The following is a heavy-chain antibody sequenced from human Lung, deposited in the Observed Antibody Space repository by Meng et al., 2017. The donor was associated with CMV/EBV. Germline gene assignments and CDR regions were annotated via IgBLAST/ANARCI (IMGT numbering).Heavy chain of an antibody. J-gene: IGHJ4*02. CDR2: IRYDGSNT. D-gene: IGHD3-3*01. V-gene: IGHV3-30*02. Sequence: GESLKISCAASGFSFGTYGMHWVRQAPGKGLEWVSFIRYDGSNTYYADSVKGRFSISRDNSENMLYLQMGSLRPEDTAVYYCAKGLSNYDSWGGCDHWGQGTLVXVSS. CDR1: GFSFGTYG. CDR3: AKGLSNYDSWGGCDH.